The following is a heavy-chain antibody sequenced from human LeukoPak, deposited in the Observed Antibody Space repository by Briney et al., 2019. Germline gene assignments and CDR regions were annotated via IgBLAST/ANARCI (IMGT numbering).Heavy chain of an antibody. CDR3: ARGPKVYCSSTSCPPWFDP. CDR1: GGSFSGYY. CDR2: INHSGST. V-gene: IGHV4-34*01. J-gene: IGHJ5*02. Sequence: PSETLSLTCAVYGGSFSGYYWSWIRQPPGKGLEWIGEINHSGSTNYNPSLKSRVTISVDTSKNQFSLKLSSVTAADTAVYYCARGPKVYCSSTSCPPWFDPWGQGTLVTVSS. D-gene: IGHD2-2*01.